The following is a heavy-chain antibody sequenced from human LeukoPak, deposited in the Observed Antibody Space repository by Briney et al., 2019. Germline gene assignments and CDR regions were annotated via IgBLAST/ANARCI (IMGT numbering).Heavy chain of an antibody. D-gene: IGHD6-13*01. V-gene: IGHV3-9*01. CDR3: AKDIGQGRQLALGD. J-gene: IGHJ4*02. CDR1: GFTFDDYA. Sequence: TGGSLRLSCAASGFTFDDYAMRWVRQAPGKGLEWVSGISWNSGSIGYADSVKGRFTISRDNAKNSLYLQMNSLRAEDTALYYCAKDIGQGRQLALGDWGQGTLVTVSS. CDR2: ISWNSGSI.